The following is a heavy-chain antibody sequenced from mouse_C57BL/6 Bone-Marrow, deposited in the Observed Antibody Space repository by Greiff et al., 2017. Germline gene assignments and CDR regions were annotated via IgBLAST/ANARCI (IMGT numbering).Heavy chain of an antibody. D-gene: IGHD1-1*01. CDR3: ARGSSECGFDY. Sequence: QVQLQQSGAELVKPGASVKISCKASGYAFSSYCMNWVKQRPGQGLEWIGQIYPGDGDTNYNGKFKGKATLTADKSSSTAYMQRSSLTSEDSAVYVCARGSSECGFDYWGQGTLVTVSA. CDR2: IYPGDGDT. CDR1: GYAFSSYC. J-gene: IGHJ3*01. V-gene: IGHV1-80*01.